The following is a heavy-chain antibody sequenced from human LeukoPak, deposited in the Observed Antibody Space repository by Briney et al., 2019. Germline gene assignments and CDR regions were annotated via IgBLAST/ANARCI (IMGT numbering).Heavy chain of an antibody. V-gene: IGHV1-8*01. CDR1: GYTFTSYD. Sequence: GASVKVSCKASGYTFTSYDINWVRQATGQGLEWMGWMNPNSGNTGYAQKFQGRVTMTRDMSTSTVYMELSSLRSEDTAVYYCARGGFLEWLLLGDYWGQGTLVSVSS. CDR2: MNPNSGNT. J-gene: IGHJ4*02. D-gene: IGHD3-3*01. CDR3: ARGGFLEWLLLGDY.